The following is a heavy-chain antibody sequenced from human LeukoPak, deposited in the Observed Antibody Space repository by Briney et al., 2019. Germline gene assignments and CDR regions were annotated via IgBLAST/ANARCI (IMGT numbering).Heavy chain of an antibody. D-gene: IGHD6-13*01. J-gene: IGHJ4*02. CDR1: GYSFAYW. V-gene: IGHV5-51*01. Sequence: GESLKISCKGSGYSFAYWIGWVRQVPGKGLEWMGTIYPGDSDTRYSPSFQGQVTISADKSISTASLQWSSLKASDTAMYYCARHRSSSSLYYFDFWGQGTLVTVSS. CDR3: ARHRSSSSLYYFDF. CDR2: IYPGDSDT.